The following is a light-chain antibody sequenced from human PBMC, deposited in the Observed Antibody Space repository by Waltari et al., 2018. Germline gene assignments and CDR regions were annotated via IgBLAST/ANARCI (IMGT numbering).Light chain of an antibody. CDR3: QQYYSPGT. CDR1: QSVLYSSNNKNY. J-gene: IGKJ1*01. Sequence: DIVMTQSPDSLAVSLGERATINCKSSQSVLYSSNNKNYLAWYQQKPGQPPKLLIYWASTRESGVPDRFSGSGSGTDFTLTTSSLQAEDVAVYYCQQYYSPGTFGQGTKVEIK. CDR2: WAS. V-gene: IGKV4-1*01.